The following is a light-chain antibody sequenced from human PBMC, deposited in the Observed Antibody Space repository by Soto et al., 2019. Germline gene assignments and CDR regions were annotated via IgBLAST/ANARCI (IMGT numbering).Light chain of an antibody. V-gene: IGKV3-20*01. Sequence: EIVLTQSPGTLSLSPGERATLSCRASQIVGGDTLAWFQQRPGQAPRLVIYGASNRAAGIPDRFSGSGSGTDFTLTISRLEPEDSAVYFCQQYGISPKTFGQGTKVDIK. J-gene: IGKJ1*01. CDR2: GAS. CDR3: QQYGISPKT. CDR1: QIVGGDT.